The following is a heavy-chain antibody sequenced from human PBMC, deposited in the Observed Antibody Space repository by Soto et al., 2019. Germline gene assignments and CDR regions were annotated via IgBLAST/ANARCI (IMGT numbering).Heavy chain of an antibody. J-gene: IGHJ4*02. V-gene: IGHV3-30-3*01. CDR3: ARMSGSYYVGYFDY. D-gene: IGHD1-26*01. CDR2: ISYDGSNK. CDR1: GFTFSSYA. Sequence: QVQLVESGGGVVQPGRSLRLSCAASGFTFSSYAMHWVRQAPGKGLEWVAVISYDGSNKYYADSVKGRFTISRDNSKNTLYLQMNSLRAEDTAVYYCARMSGSYYVGYFDYWGQGTLVTVSS.